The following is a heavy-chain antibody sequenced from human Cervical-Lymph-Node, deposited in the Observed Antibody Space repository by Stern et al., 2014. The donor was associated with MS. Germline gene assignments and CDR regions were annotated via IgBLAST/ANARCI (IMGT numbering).Heavy chain of an antibody. CDR1: GYSISSGYY. D-gene: IGHD6-13*01. CDR3: AREEQQLVHGNWFDP. CDR2: IYHSGST. Sequence: QVQLQESGPGLVKPSETLSLTCTVSGYSISSGYYWGWIRQPPGKGLGGFGGIYHSGSTYYTPSLNSRVTISVDPSKNQFSLKLSSVTAADTAVYYCAREEQQLVHGNWFDPWGQGTLVTVSS. V-gene: IGHV4-38-2*02. J-gene: IGHJ5*02.